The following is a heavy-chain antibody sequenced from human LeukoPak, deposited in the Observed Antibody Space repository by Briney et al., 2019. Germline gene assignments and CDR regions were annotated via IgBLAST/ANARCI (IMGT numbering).Heavy chain of an antibody. CDR2: ISSSGSTI. D-gene: IGHD2-2*02. CDR3: ARDAYQPLLYPNYFDY. J-gene: IGHJ4*02. V-gene: IGHV3-11*01. CDR1: GFTFSDYY. Sequence: GGSLRLSCAASGFTFSDYYMSWIRQAPGKGLEWVSYISSSGSTIYYADSVKGRFTISRDNAKNSLYLQMNSLRAEDTAVYYCARDAYQPLLYPNYFDYWGQGTLVTVPS.